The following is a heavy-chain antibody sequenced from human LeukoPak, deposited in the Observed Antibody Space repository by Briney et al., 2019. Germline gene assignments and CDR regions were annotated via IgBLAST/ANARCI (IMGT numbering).Heavy chain of an antibody. CDR1: GGSISSYY. CDR3: ARTICGGDCYSLYYFDY. CDR2: IYYSGST. V-gene: IGHV4-59*01. D-gene: IGHD2-21*02. Sequence: PSETLSLTCTVSGGSISSYYWSWIRQPPGKGLEWIGYIYYSGSTNYNPSLKSRVTISVDTSKNQFSLKLSSVTAADTAVYYCARTICGGDCYSLYYFDYWGQGTLVTVSS. J-gene: IGHJ4*02.